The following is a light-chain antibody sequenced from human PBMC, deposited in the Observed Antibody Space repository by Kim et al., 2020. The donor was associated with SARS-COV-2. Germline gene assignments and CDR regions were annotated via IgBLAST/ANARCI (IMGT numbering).Light chain of an antibody. J-gene: IGKJ1*01. CDR2: DAS. CDR1: QSVTKY. CDR3: QQRSHWPRT. V-gene: IGKV3-11*01. Sequence: DIVLTQFPATLSLSTGDRATLSCRASQSVTKYLAWYQHKPGQTPRLLIYDASSRATGIPARFSGSGSGTDFTLTISSLEPEDFAVYYCQQRSHWPRTFGQGTKVDIK.